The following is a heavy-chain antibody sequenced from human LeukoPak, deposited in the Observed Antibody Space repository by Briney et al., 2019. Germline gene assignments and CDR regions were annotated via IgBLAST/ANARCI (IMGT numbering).Heavy chain of an antibody. Sequence: GGSLRLSCAASGFTFSSYEMNWVRQAPGKGLEWVSYISSSGSTIYYADSVKGRFTISRDNAKNSLYLQMNSLRAEDTAVYYCARGTFVVVTAGYYYYMDVWGKGTTVTISS. V-gene: IGHV3-48*03. CDR3: ARGTFVVVTAGYYYYMDV. CDR1: GFTFSSYE. J-gene: IGHJ6*03. D-gene: IGHD2-21*02. CDR2: ISSSGSTI.